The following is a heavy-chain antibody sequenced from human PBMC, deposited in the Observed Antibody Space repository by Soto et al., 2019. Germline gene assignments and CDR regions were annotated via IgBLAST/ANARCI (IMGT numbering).Heavy chain of an antibody. CDR3: ARGLHSDYFEY. CDR2: IYYSGST. Sequence: SETLSLTCTVSVVSISSYYWSCIRQPPGKGLEWIGYIYYSGSTNYNPSLKSRVTISVDTSKNQFSLKLSSVTAADTAVYYCARGLHSDYFEYWGQRTLVIVSS. J-gene: IGHJ4*02. D-gene: IGHD2-15*01. CDR1: VVSISSYY. V-gene: IGHV4-59*01.